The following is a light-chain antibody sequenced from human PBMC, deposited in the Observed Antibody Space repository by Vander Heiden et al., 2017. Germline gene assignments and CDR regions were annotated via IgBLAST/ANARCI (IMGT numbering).Light chain of an antibody. V-gene: IGKV1-33*01. Sequence: QRTQSLSSLSASVGDRVTITCQASHDINNCLNWYHQKPGKAPKLMIYDVSHLESGVSSRFSGSGSGRDFTLTISGLQHEDIATYYCQQFDYLPTFGPGTKVEI. J-gene: IGKJ1*01. CDR1: HDINNC. CDR2: DVS. CDR3: QQFDYLPT.